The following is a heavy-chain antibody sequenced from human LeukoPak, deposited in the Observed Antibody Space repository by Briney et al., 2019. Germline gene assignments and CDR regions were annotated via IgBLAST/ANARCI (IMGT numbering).Heavy chain of an antibody. V-gene: IGHV4-34*01. CDR3: ARILRYHAFDI. Sequence: SETLSLTCAVYGGSFSGYYWSWIRQPPGKGLEWIGEINHSGSTYYNPSLKSRVTISVDTSKNQFSLKLSSVTAADTAVYYCARILRYHAFDIWGQGTMVTVSS. D-gene: IGHD3-16*01. J-gene: IGHJ3*02. CDR2: INHSGST. CDR1: GGSFSGYY.